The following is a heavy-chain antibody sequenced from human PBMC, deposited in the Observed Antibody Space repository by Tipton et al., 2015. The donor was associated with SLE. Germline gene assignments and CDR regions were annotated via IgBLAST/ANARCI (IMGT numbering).Heavy chain of an antibody. Sequence: TLSLTCIVSGVSISRYYWSWIRQPPGKGLEWIGHIYYTGSTNYNPSLKSRVTMSVDTSENQFSLRLNSVTAADTAVYYCARDEYHYDGTGYHLLGHFDYWGQGTLVTVSS. CDR1: GVSISRYY. J-gene: IGHJ4*02. D-gene: IGHD3-22*01. CDR2: IYYTGST. V-gene: IGHV4-59*12. CDR3: ARDEYHYDGTGYHLLGHFDY.